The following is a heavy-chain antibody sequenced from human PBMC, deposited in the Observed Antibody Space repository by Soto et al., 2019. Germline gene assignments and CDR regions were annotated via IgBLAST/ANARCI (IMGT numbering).Heavy chain of an antibody. CDR2: IYPGDSDT. Sequence: PGESLKISCKGSGYSFTSYWIGWVRQMPGKGLEWMGIIYPGDSDTRYSPSFQGQVTISADKSISTAYLQWSSLKASDTAMYYCASLVRYCSGGSCYPFYFNYWGQGTLVTVSS. V-gene: IGHV5-51*01. CDR1: GYSFTSYW. D-gene: IGHD2-15*01. J-gene: IGHJ4*02. CDR3: ASLVRYCSGGSCYPFYFNY.